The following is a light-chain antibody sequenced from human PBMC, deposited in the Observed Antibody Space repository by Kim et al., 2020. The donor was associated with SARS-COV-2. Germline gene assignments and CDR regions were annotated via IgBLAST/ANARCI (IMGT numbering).Light chain of an antibody. CDR1: QSISSW. CDR3: QQYNSYPLS. J-gene: IGKJ4*01. V-gene: IGKV1-5*03. CDR2: ESS. Sequence: DIQMTQSPSTLSVSVGDRVTISCRASQSISSWLALYQQKPGKAPNLLLYESSSLESGVPSRFSGSVSGTEFTLTISSLQPDDFATYYCQQYNSYPLSFGGGNKVDIK.